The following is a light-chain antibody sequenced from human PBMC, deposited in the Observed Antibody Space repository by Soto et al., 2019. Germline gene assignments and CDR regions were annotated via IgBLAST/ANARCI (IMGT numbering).Light chain of an antibody. V-gene: IGKV3-11*01. Sequence: EIVLTQSPATLSLSPGERATLSCKASQNIRTHLAWYLQKSGQPPRLLIFDASNRATGIPARFSGSGSGTDFTLTISRLEPEDSGLYYCQQRSDWPLTFGGGARVEVK. CDR2: DAS. J-gene: IGKJ4*01. CDR3: QQRSDWPLT. CDR1: QNIRTH.